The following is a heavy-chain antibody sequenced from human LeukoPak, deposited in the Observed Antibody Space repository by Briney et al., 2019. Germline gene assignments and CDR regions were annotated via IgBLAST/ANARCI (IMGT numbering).Heavy chain of an antibody. CDR3: ARDRGDYYDVYDY. CDR1: GGSISNYY. V-gene: IGHV4-4*07. Sequence: SETLSLTCTVSGGSISNYYWSWIRQPAGKGLEWIGRIYTSGSPNYNPSLKSRVTMSVDTSKNQFYLKLSSVTAADTAVYYCARDRGDYYDVYDYWGQGTLVTVSS. CDR2: IYTSGSP. J-gene: IGHJ4*02. D-gene: IGHD3-22*01.